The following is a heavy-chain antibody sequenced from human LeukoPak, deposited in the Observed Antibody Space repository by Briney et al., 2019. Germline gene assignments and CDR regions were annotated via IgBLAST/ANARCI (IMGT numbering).Heavy chain of an antibody. D-gene: IGHD1-26*01. J-gene: IGHJ4*02. CDR1: GYTFTSFY. Sequence: ASVKVSCKASGYTFTSFYLHWVRQAPGPGLEWMGWIHPNTVVTNFDQKFQGRVTLTRNTSISTAYMDLSRLRSDDTALYYCARGTKDILGPVDFWGQGTLVTVSS. CDR3: ARGTKDILGPVDF. V-gene: IGHV1-2*02. CDR2: IHPNTVVT.